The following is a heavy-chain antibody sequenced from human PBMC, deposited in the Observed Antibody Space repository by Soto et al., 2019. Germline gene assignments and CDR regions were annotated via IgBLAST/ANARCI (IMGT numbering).Heavy chain of an antibody. CDR1: GFTFTSYA. Sequence: QVHLVQSGAEVKMPGASVKVSCKASGFTFTSYAFTWVRQAPGQGLEWMGWISAYNGNTNYARNLRGRVTMTTDSSTSTVDMELGSLTSDDTAVYFCAGAFMGWPPDGVDTWGQGTLVSVSA. D-gene: IGHD1-26*01. CDR2: ISAYNGNT. J-gene: IGHJ5*02. V-gene: IGHV1-18*01. CDR3: AGAFMGWPPDGVDT.